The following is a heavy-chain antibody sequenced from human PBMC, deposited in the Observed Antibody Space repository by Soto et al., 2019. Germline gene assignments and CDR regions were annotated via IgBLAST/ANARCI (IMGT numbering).Heavy chain of an antibody. J-gene: IGHJ4*02. V-gene: IGHV1-18*01. D-gene: IGHD1-1*01. CDR2: ISAPNGNT. CDR3: ARGRYGDY. Sequence: QVHLVQSGAEVKKPGASVKVSCQASGYAFTTYGITWVRQAPGQGLEWMGWISAPNGNTNYAQKLQGRVTVTRDTSTSTAYMELRSLRSDDTAGYYCARGRYGDYWGQGALVTVSS. CDR1: GYAFTTYG.